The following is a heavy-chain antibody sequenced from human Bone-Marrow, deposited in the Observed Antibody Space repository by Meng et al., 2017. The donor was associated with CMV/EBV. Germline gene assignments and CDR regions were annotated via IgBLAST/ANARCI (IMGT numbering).Heavy chain of an antibody. CDR3: AREMKYYDILSGYQPAALDI. CDR2: INHSGST. CDR1: GGSFSGYY. V-gene: IGHV4-34*01. Sequence: GSLRLSCAVYGGSFSGYYWSWIRQPPGKGLEWIGEINHSGSTYYNPSLKSRVTISVDTSKNQFSLKLSSVTAADTAVYYCAREMKYYDILSGYQPAALDIWGQGTMVTGSS. J-gene: IGHJ3*02. D-gene: IGHD3-9*01.